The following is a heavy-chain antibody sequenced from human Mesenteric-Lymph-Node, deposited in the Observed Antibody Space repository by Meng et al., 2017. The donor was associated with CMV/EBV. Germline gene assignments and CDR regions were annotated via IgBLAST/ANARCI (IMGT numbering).Heavy chain of an antibody. CDR3: ARDRAAGGYAPPWFDP. CDR1: GFTFSTYT. J-gene: IGHJ5*02. CDR2: ISSRSYI. D-gene: IGHD2-15*01. V-gene: IGHV3-21*01. Sequence: SGFTFSTYTRSWVRQAPGKGLEWVSCISSRSYIYYADSVKGRFTISRDNAKNSLYLQMNSLRAEDTAVYYCARDRAAGGYAPPWFDPWGQGTLVTVSS.